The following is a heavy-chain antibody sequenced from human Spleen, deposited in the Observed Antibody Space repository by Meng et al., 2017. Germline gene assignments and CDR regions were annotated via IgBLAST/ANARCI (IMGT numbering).Heavy chain of an antibody. CDR1: GFTFSSYA. CDR2: ISGSGGST. Sequence: GESLKISCAASGFTFSSYAMSWVRQAPGKGLEWVSAISGSGGSTYYADSVKGRFTISRDNSKNTLYLQMNSLRAEDTAVYYCARVPYSGSYYYYGMDVWGQGTTVTVSS. CDR3: ARVPYSGSYYYYGMDV. D-gene: IGHD1-26*01. J-gene: IGHJ6*02. V-gene: IGHV3-23*01.